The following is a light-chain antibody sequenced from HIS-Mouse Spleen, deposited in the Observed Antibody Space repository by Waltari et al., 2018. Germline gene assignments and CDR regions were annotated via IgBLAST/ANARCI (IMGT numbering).Light chain of an antibody. CDR3: QSADSSGTYSVV. CDR2: KDS. J-gene: IGLJ2*01. Sequence: SYELTQPPSVSVSPGQTARITCSGDALPKQYAYWYQQKPGQAPVLVIYKDSERPSGIPGRFSGSSSGKTGTLTISGVQAEDEADYYCQSADSSGTYSVVFGGGTKLTVL. V-gene: IGLV3-25*03. CDR1: ALPKQY.